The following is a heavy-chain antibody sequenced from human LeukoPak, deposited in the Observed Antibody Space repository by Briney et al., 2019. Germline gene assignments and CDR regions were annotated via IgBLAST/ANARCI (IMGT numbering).Heavy chain of an antibody. J-gene: IGHJ4*02. V-gene: IGHV1-18*01. Sequence: ASVKVSCKASGYTFTSYGISWVRQAPGQGLEWMGWISAYNGNTNYAQKLQGRVTMTTDTSTSTAYMELRSLRSDDTAVYYCARGEIYGDYVLYFDYWGQGTLVTVSS. CDR1: GYTFTSYG. CDR3: ARGEIYGDYVLYFDY. CDR2: ISAYNGNT. D-gene: IGHD4-17*01.